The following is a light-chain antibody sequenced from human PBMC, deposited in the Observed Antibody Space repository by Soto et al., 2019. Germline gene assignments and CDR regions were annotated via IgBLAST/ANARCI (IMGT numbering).Light chain of an antibody. Sequence: ETLMTQSPGTLSVSPGDSATLSCRASQSVGRNLAWYQQKPGQAPRLLIYGASTRATGIPARFSGSGSGTDFTLTISRLEPEDFALYYCQQRSTWPTFGQGTRLEIK. J-gene: IGKJ5*01. CDR1: QSVGRN. CDR3: QQRSTWPT. CDR2: GAS. V-gene: IGKV3-15*01.